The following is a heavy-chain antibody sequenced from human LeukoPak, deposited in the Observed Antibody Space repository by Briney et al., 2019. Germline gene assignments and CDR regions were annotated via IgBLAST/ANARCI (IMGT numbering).Heavy chain of an antibody. D-gene: IGHD3-22*01. CDR2: ISSSSSYI. Sequence: GGSLRLSCAASGFTFSSYSMNWVRQAPGKGLEWVSSISSSSSYIYYADSVKGRFTISRDNAKNSLYLQMSSLRAEDTAVYYCARSFNYYDSSGYLYYMDVWGKGTTVTVSS. CDR1: GFTFSSYS. J-gene: IGHJ6*03. CDR3: ARSFNYYDSSGYLYYMDV. V-gene: IGHV3-21*01.